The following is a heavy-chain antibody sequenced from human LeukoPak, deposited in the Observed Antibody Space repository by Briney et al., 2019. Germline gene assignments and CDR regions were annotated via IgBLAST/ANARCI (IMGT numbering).Heavy chain of an antibody. Sequence: GGSLRLSCAASGFTFSSYWMHWVRQAPGKGLVWVSGINSDGRSTSYADSVKGRFTISRDNAKNTLYLQMNSLRAEDAAVYYCARGPIAFSSSWYVSYWGQGTLVTVSS. V-gene: IGHV3-74*01. D-gene: IGHD6-13*01. J-gene: IGHJ4*02. CDR3: ARGPIAFSSSWYVSY. CDR1: GFTFSSYW. CDR2: INSDGRST.